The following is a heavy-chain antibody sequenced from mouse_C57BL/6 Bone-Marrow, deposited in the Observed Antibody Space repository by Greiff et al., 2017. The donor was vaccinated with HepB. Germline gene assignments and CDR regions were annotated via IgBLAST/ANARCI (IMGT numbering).Heavy chain of an antibody. CDR2: IDPSDSYT. CDR3: ARLGLLRFYFDY. CDR1: GYTFTSYW. D-gene: IGHD1-1*01. J-gene: IGHJ2*01. V-gene: IGHV1-50*01. Sequence: QVQLQQPGAELVKPGASVKLSCKASGYTFTSYWMQWVNQRPGQGLEWIGEIDPSDSYTNYNQKFKGKATLTVDTSSSTAYMQLSSLTSEDSAVYYCARLGLLRFYFDYWGQGTTLTVSS.